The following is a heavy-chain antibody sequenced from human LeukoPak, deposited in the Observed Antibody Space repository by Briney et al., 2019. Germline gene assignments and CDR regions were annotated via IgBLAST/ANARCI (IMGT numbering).Heavy chain of an antibody. D-gene: IGHD3-3*02. Sequence: GGSLRLSCVVSGVTFSDHSMNWVRQAPGKGPEWASAISGSSSHIYYADSVKGRFTISRDNAKNSLYLQMNSLRAEDTAVYYCAKALYWYFDLWGRGTLVTVSS. CDR3: AKALYWYFDL. V-gene: IGHV3-21*01. J-gene: IGHJ2*01. CDR1: GVTFSDHS. CDR2: ISGSSSHI.